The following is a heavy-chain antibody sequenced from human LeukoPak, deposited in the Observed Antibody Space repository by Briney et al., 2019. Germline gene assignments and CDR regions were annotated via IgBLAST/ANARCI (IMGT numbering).Heavy chain of an antibody. CDR1: GYTFTSYG. CDR3: ARDSWEGYSYGLYYYYYMDV. J-gene: IGHJ6*03. Sequence: ASVKVSCKASGYTFTSYGISWVRQAPGQGLEWMGWISAYNGNTNYAQKLQGRVTMTTDTSTSTAYMELRSLRSDDTAVYYCARDSWEGYSYGLYYYYYMDVWGKGTTVTVSS. CDR2: ISAYNGNT. D-gene: IGHD5-18*01. V-gene: IGHV1-18*01.